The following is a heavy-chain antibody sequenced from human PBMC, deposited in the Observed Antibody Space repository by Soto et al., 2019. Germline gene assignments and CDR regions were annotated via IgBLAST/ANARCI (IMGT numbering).Heavy chain of an antibody. CDR2: IYHSGST. D-gene: IGHD3-16*02. V-gene: IGHV4-4*02. J-gene: IGHJ3*02. CDR1: SGSISSSNW. Sequence: QVQLQESGPGLVKPSGTLSLTCAVSSGSISSSNWWSWVRQPPGKGLEWIGEIYHSGSTNYNPSLKSRATISVDKSKNQFSLKLSSVTAADTAVYYCARFMITYGGVIVNAFDIWGQGTMVTVSS. CDR3: ARFMITYGGVIVNAFDI.